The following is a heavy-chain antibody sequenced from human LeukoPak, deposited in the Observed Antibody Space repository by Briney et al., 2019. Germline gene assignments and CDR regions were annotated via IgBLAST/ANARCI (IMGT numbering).Heavy chain of an antibody. J-gene: IGHJ4*02. V-gene: IGHV3-23*01. D-gene: IGHD4-17*01. Sequence: GGSLRLSCAASGFTFSNYAMTWVRQAPGKGLEWVSGISGSGSSTYYADSVKGRFTLSRDYPKNTLYLQMNSLRAEDTAVYYCARDRSFYSTTGSCFDYWGRGIPVTVSS. CDR2: ISGSGSST. CDR3: ARDRSFYSTTGSCFDY. CDR1: GFTFSNYA.